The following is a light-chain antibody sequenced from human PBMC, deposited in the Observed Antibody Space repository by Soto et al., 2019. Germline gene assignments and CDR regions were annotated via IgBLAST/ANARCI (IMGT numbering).Light chain of an antibody. V-gene: IGKV3-11*01. J-gene: IGKJ1*01. Sequence: IVLTQSPATLSLSPGERAALSCRASQSVSTSLAWYQHKPGQAPRLIIYDASKRAPGIPARFSGSGSGTDFTLTISSLEHEYFAVYYCQVRDVWPSFGHGTKVEIE. CDR1: QSVSTS. CDR2: DAS. CDR3: QVRDVWPS.